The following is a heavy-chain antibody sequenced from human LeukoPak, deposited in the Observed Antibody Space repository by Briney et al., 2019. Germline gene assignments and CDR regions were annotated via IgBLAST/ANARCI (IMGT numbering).Heavy chain of an antibody. D-gene: IGHD3-3*01. J-gene: IGHJ4*02. CDR1: GYTFTSYD. CDR3: ARSFWSGYYTDY. Sequence: ASVKVSCKASGYTFTSYDINWVRQATGQGLEWMGWMNPNSGNTGYAQKFQGRVTMTRNTSISTAYMELSSVRSEDTAVYYCARSFWSGYYTDYWGQGTLVTVSS. CDR2: MNPNSGNT. V-gene: IGHV1-8*01.